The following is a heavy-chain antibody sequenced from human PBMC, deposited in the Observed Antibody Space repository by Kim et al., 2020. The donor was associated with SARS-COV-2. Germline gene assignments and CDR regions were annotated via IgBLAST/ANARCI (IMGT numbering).Heavy chain of an antibody. Sequence: SETLSLTCTVSGGSISSSSYYWGWIRQPPGKGLEWIGSIYYSGSTYYNPSLKSRVTISVDTSKNQFSLKLSSVTAADTAVYYCARHPLLRFLEWLLLPDYWGQGTLVTVSS. CDR2: IYYSGST. CDR3: ARHPLLRFLEWLLLPDY. V-gene: IGHV4-39*01. J-gene: IGHJ4*02. CDR1: GGSISSSSYY. D-gene: IGHD3-3*01.